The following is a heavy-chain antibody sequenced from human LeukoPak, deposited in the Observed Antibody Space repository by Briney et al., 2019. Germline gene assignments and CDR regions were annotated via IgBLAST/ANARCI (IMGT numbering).Heavy chain of an antibody. Sequence: SETLSLTCTVSGGSISSYYWSWIRQPPGKGLEWIGYIYYSGSTNYNPSLKSRVTISVDTSKNQFSLKLSSVTAADTAVYYCAREGGATATSEAFDIWGQGTMVTVSS. J-gene: IGHJ3*02. V-gene: IGHV4-59*01. CDR3: AREGGATATSEAFDI. CDR1: GGSISSYY. CDR2: IYYSGST. D-gene: IGHD2-21*02.